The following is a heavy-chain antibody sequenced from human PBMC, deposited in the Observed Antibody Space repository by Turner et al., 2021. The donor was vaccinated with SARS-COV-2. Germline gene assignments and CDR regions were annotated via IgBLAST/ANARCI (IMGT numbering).Heavy chain of an antibody. J-gene: IGHJ6*02. D-gene: IGHD6-19*01. Sequence: QVQLQESGPGLVKPSETLSLTCTVSGGSISSYYWSWIRQPPGKGLEWIGYIHYSGSTNYNPSLKSRVTISVDTSKNQFSLKLSSVTAADTAVYYCARHGFSGWDGGGTDVWGQGTTVTVSS. CDR2: IHYSGST. CDR1: GGSISSYY. V-gene: IGHV4-59*08. CDR3: ARHGFSGWDGGGTDV.